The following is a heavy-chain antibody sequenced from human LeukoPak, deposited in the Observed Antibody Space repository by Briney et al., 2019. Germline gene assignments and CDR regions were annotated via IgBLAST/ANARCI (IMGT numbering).Heavy chain of an antibody. CDR3: ARVAGGAVAGSLRSGNFDY. V-gene: IGHV3-7*01. CDR1: GFTFSRYW. Sequence: GGSLRLSCAASGFTFSRYWMSWVRQAPGKGLEWVANINQDGSEKYYVDSVKGRFTISRDNARNSLYLQMNSLRAEDTAVYYCARVAGGAVAGSLRSGNFDYWGQGTLVTVSS. J-gene: IGHJ4*02. CDR2: INQDGSEK. D-gene: IGHD6-19*01.